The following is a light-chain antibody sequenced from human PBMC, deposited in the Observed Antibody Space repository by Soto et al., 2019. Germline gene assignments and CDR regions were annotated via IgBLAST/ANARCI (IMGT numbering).Light chain of an antibody. V-gene: IGKV1-5*03. CDR3: QQYYSYPRT. CDR1: QTISSW. J-gene: IGKJ1*01. Sequence: DIQMTQSPSTLSGSVGDRVTITCRASQTISSWLAWYQQKPGKAPKLLIYKASTLKSGVPSRFSRSGSGTDFTLTISCLQSEDFATYYCQQYYSYPRTFGQGTKVDIK. CDR2: KAS.